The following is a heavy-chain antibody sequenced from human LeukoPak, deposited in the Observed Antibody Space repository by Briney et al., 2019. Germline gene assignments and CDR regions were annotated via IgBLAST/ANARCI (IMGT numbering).Heavy chain of an antibody. V-gene: IGHV5-51*01. CDR1: GYSFTSYW. D-gene: IGHD2-2*02. CDR2: ISPGDSDT. J-gene: IGHJ3*02. Sequence: GESLKISCKGSGYSFTSYWIGWVRQMPGKGLEWMGIISPGDSDTRYSPSFQGQVTISADKSISTAYLQWSSLKASDTAMYYCATQSAPAAIEGDPDAFDIWGQGTMVTVSS. CDR3: ATQSAPAAIEGDPDAFDI.